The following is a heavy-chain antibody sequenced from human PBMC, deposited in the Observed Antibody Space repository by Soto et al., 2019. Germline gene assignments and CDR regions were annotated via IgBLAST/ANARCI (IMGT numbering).Heavy chain of an antibody. CDR2: ITGSSSYI. CDR3: ARDVYYYDSSAYWAY. CDR1: GFTFSSYS. V-gene: IGHV3-21*02. D-gene: IGHD3-22*01. Sequence: EVQLVESGGGLVKPGGSLRLSCAASGFTFSSYSMNWVRQAPGKGLEWVSSITGSSSYIYYADSVKGRFTISRDNAKNSLYLQMNSLRAEDTAVYCCARDVYYYDSSAYWAYWGQGTLVTVSS. J-gene: IGHJ4*02.